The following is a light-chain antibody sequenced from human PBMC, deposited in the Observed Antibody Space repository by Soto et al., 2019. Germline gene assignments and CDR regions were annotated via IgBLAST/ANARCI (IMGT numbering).Light chain of an antibody. V-gene: IGLV2-23*01. J-gene: IGLJ2*01. Sequence: QSALTQPASVSGSPGQSITISCTGTSSDVGTYNLLSWYQQHPGKAPKLMIYEGSKRPSGVSSRFSGSKSGNTASLTISGLQAEYEADYYCCSYATNNTLLFGGGTQLTVL. CDR1: SSDVGTYNL. CDR2: EGS. CDR3: CSYATNNTLL.